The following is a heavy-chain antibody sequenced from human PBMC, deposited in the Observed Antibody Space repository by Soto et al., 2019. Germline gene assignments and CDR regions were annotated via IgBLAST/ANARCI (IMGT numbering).Heavy chain of an antibody. CDR3: AREGGDCSGGSCYSAY. V-gene: IGHV1-69*08. J-gene: IGHJ4*02. Sequence: QVQLVQSGAEVKKPGSSVKVSCKASGGTFSSYTISWVRQAPGQGLEWMGRIIPILGIANYAQKFQGRVTITADKSTSTAYMELSSLRSEDTAGYYCAREGGDCSGGSCYSAYWGQGTLVTVSS. CDR1: GGTFSSYT. D-gene: IGHD2-15*01. CDR2: IIPILGIA.